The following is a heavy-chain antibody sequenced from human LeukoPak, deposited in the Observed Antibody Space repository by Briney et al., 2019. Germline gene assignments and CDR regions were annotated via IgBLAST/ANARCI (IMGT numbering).Heavy chain of an antibody. J-gene: IGHJ4*02. Sequence: GRSLRLSCAASGFTFSSYWMHWVRQAPGKGLVWVSRINSDGSSTSYADSVKGRFTISRDNAKNTLYLQMNSLRAEDTAVYYCARAPQVWFGEYSIDYWGQGTLVTVSS. D-gene: IGHD3-10*01. CDR2: INSDGSST. CDR3: ARAPQVWFGEYSIDY. CDR1: GFTFSSYW. V-gene: IGHV3-74*01.